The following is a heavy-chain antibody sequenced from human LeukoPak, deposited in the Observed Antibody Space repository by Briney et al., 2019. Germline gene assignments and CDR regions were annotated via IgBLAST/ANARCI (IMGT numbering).Heavy chain of an antibody. CDR2: ISGSGGST. V-gene: IGHV3-23*01. D-gene: IGHD1-1*01. CDR3: AKSFLTTATGTGRAFDI. CDR1: GFTFSSYA. J-gene: IGHJ3*02. Sequence: GGSLRLSCAASGFTFSSYAMSWVRQAPGKGLEWVSAISGSGGSTYYADSVKGRFTIPRDNSKNTLYLQMNSLRAEDTAEYYCAKSFLTTATGTGRAFDIWGQGTMVTVSS.